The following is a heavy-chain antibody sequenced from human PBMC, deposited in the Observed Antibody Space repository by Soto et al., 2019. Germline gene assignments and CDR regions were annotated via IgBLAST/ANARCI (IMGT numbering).Heavy chain of an antibody. D-gene: IGHD2-15*01. CDR2: ISGSGGST. V-gene: IGHV3-23*01. CDR3: GLTGYGAKYCSGGSCYADYYYYMDV. J-gene: IGHJ6*03. CDR1: GFTFSSYA. Sequence: GGSLRLSCAASGFTFSSYAMSWVRQAPGKGLEWVSAISGSGGSTYYADSVKGRFTISRDNSKNTLYLQMNSLRAEDTAVYYCGLTGYGAKYCSGGSCYADYYYYMDVWGKGTTVTVSS.